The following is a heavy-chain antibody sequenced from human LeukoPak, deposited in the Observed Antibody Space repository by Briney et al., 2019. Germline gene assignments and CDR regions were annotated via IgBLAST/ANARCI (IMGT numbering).Heavy chain of an antibody. CDR1: GYTFTNYG. Sequence: SVKVSCKASGYTFTNYGISWVRQAPGQGLEWMGGIIPIFGTANYAQKFQGRVTITADKSTSTAYMELSSLRSDDTAVYYCARAGVLLWFGELDHFDYWGQGTLVTVSS. D-gene: IGHD3-10*01. CDR2: IIPIFGTA. V-gene: IGHV1-69*06. J-gene: IGHJ4*02. CDR3: ARAGVLLWFGELDHFDY.